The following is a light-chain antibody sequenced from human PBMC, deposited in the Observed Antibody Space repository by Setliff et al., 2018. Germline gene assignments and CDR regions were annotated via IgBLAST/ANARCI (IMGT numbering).Light chain of an antibody. CDR2: GVS. J-gene: IGLJ1*01. CDR3: NAYTAGTTYV. V-gene: IGLV2-14*01. Sequence: QSALTQPASVSGSPGQSITISCSGTSSDVGSYDFVSWYQQYPGKAPKLIIYGVSDRPSGVSSRFSGSKSGNTASLTISGLQTEDEADYYCNAYTAGTTYVFGTGTKVTVL. CDR1: SSDVGSYDF.